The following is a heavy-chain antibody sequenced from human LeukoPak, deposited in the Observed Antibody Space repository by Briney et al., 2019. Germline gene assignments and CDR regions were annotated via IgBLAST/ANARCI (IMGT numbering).Heavy chain of an antibody. CDR1: GFTFSSYG. V-gene: IGHV3-30*02. J-gene: IGHJ6*03. Sequence: GGSLRLSCAASGFTFSSYGMHWVRQAPGKGLEWVAFIRYDGSNKYYADSVKGRFTISRDNAKNSLYLQMNSLRAEDTALYYCARDGGSATRYNYYYYYMNVWGKGTTVTVSS. D-gene: IGHD1-26*01. CDR2: IRYDGSNK. CDR3: ARDGGSATRYNYYYYYMNV.